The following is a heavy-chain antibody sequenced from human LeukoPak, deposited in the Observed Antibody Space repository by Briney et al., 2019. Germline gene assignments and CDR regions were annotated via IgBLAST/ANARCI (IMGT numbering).Heavy chain of an antibody. V-gene: IGHV2-70*11. Sequence: SGPALVKPTQTLTLTCTFSGFSLSTSGMCVSWIRQPPGKALEWLARIDWDDDKYYSTSLKTRLTISKDTSKNQVVLTMTNMDPVDTATYYCARTVSSKVAGPDNWFDPWGQGTLVTVSS. CDR3: ARTVSSKVAGPDNWFDP. CDR1: GFSLSTSGMC. J-gene: IGHJ5*02. D-gene: IGHD6-19*01. CDR2: IDWDDDK.